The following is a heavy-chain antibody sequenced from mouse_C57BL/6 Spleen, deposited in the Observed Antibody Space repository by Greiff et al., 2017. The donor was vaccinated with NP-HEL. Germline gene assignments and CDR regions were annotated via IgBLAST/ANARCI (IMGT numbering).Heavy chain of an antibody. Sequence: QVQLQQSGAELVKPGASVKISCKASGYAFSSYWMNWVKQRPGKGLEWIGQIYPGDGDTNYNGKFKGKAALTADKSSSTAYMQLSSLTSEDSAVYFCARGGFGYYYGSSSPWFAYWGQGTLVTVSA. CDR3: ARGGFGYYYGSSSPWFAY. V-gene: IGHV1-80*01. CDR2: IYPGDGDT. J-gene: IGHJ3*01. D-gene: IGHD1-1*01. CDR1: GYAFSSYW.